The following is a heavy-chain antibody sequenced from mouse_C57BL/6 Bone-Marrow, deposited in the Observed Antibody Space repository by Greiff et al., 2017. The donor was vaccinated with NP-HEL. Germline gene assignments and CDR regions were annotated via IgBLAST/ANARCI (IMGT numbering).Heavy chain of an antibody. D-gene: IGHD3-3*01. CDR1: GYTFTDYE. J-gene: IGHJ2*01. CDR2: IDPETGGT. CDR3: TRGGLIPY. V-gene: IGHV1-15*01. Sequence: VQLQESGAELVRPGASVTLSCKASGYTFTDYEMHWVKQTPVHGLEWIGAIDPETGGTAYNQKFKGKAILTADKSSSTAYMELRSLTSEDSAVYYCTRGGLIPYWGQGTTLTVSS.